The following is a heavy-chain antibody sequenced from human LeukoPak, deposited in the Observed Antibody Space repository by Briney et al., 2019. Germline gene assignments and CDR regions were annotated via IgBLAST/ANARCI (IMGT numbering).Heavy chain of an antibody. CDR2: IYSGGST. CDR3: ARGAAADASAPDY. CDR1: GFTDSSKH. D-gene: IGHD6-13*01. Sequence: PGGSLRLSCAASGFTDSSKHMSWVRQAPGKGLEWVSVIYSGGSTSYADSVKGRFTISRDNSKNTLYLQMNSLRAEDSAVYYCARGAAADASAPDYWGQGSMVTVSS. V-gene: IGHV3-53*05. J-gene: IGHJ4*02.